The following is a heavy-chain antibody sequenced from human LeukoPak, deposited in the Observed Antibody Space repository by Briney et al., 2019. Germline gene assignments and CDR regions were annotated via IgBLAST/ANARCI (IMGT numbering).Heavy chain of an antibody. V-gene: IGHV1-18*01. CDR3: VRKGRQLAPDS. CDR2: ISANNGDR. CDR1: GFTFTSYG. D-gene: IGHD1-1*01. J-gene: IGHJ4*02. Sequence: ASVKVSCKASGFTFTSYGFTWVRQAPGQGLEWMGWISANNGDRHYAHSVQDRVTLTTDTSTSTAYMDLRSLRSDDTAVYYCVRKGRQLAPDSWGQGTLVTVSS.